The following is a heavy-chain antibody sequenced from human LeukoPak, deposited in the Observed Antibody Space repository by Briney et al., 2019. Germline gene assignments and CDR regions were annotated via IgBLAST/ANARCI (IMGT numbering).Heavy chain of an antibody. V-gene: IGHV1-69*13. D-gene: IGHD4-17*01. CDR1: GGTFSSYA. CDR2: IIPIFGTA. Sequence: ASVKVSCKASGGTFSSYAISWVRQAPGQGLEWMGGIIPIFGTANYAQKFQGRVTITADESTSTAYMELSSLRSEDTAVYYCARVDGDYVGNWFDPWGQGTLVTVSS. J-gene: IGHJ5*02. CDR3: ARVDGDYVGNWFDP.